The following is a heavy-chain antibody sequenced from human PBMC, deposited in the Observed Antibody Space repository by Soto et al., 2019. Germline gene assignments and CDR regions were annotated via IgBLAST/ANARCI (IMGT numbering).Heavy chain of an antibody. CDR3: ARDLAKGGGSAGFDY. CDR1: GYTFTVYY. V-gene: IGHV1-2*02. CDR2: INPKSGGT. J-gene: IGHJ4*02. Sequence: QVQLVQSGAEVKKPGASVNVSCKASGYTFTVYYMHWVRQAPGQGLEWLGWINPKSGGTMYPQKFQGRVTMTRDTSISTAYMALTRLRSDDTGVYYCARDLAKGGGSAGFDYWGQGTLVTVSS. D-gene: IGHD1-26*01.